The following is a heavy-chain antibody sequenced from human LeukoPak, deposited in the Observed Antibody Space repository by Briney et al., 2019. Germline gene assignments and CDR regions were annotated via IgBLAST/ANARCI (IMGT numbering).Heavy chain of an antibody. D-gene: IGHD6-19*01. J-gene: IGHJ6*03. Sequence: SETLSLTCAVYGGSFSDYYWSWIRQPPGKGLEWIAEINHSGSTKYNPSLKSRVTISVDTSKNQFSLKLTSVTAADTAVYYCARDWAYSSGWDYYMDVWGKGTTVTVSS. CDR2: INHSGST. V-gene: IGHV4-34*01. CDR1: GGSFSDYY. CDR3: ARDWAYSSGWDYYMDV.